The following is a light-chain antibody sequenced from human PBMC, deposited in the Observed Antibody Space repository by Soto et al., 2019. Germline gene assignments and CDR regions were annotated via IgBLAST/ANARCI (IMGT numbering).Light chain of an antibody. CDR3: MSYAGGNRFV. J-gene: IGLJ1*01. Sequence: QSALTQPRSVSGSPGQSVTISCTGTINDVGGYNYVSWYQQHPGKVPQLMIYQVTKRPSGVPDRFSASKSDTTASLTISGLQAEDEGDYYCMSYAGGNRFVFGTGTKVTVL. V-gene: IGLV2-11*01. CDR2: QVT. CDR1: INDVGGYNY.